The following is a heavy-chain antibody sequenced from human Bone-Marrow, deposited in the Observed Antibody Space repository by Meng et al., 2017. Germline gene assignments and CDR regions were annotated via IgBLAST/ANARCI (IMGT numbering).Heavy chain of an antibody. CDR2: IIPIFGTA. D-gene: IGHD5-18*01. CDR1: GGTFSSYA. J-gene: IGHJ3*02. CDR3: ARTIGYSYGYGLGTIAFDI. Sequence: SVKVSCKASGGTFSSYAISWVRQAPGQGLEWMGGIIPIFGTANYAQKFQGRVTMTTDTSTSTAYMELRSLRSDDTAVYYCARTIGYSYGYGLGTIAFDIWGQGTMVTVSS. V-gene: IGHV1-69*05.